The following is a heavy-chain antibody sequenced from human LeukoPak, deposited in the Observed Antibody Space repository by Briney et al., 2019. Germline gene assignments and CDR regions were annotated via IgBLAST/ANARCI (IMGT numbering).Heavy chain of an antibody. CDR3: ARREPSSSWYAGAFDI. D-gene: IGHD6-13*01. Sequence: GGSLRLSCAASGFTFSDYYMSWIRQAPGKGLEWVSYISSSGSTIYYADSVKGRFTISRDNAKNSLYLQMNSLRAEDTAVYYCARREPSSSWYAGAFDIWGQGTMVTVSS. CDR2: ISSSGSTI. CDR1: GFTFSDYY. J-gene: IGHJ3*02. V-gene: IGHV3-11*01.